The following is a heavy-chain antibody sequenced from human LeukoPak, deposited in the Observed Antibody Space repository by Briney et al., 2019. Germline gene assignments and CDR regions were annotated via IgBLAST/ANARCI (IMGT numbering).Heavy chain of an antibody. J-gene: IGHJ3*02. V-gene: IGHV4-61*02. CDR1: GGSISSGSYY. D-gene: IGHD6-13*01. CDR2: IYTSGST. CDR3: ARGWDAFDI. Sequence: PSQTLSLTCTVSGGSISSGSYYWSWIRQPAGKGLEWIGRIYTSGSTNYNPSLKSRVTISVDTSKNQFSLKLSSVTAADTAVYYCARGWDAFDIWGQGTMVTVSS.